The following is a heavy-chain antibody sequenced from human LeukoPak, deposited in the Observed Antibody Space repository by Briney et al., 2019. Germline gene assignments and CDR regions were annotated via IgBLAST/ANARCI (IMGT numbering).Heavy chain of an antibody. CDR3: ARDKLRFLELGVGAFDI. CDR2: ISACNGNT. J-gene: IGHJ3*02. Sequence: GASVKVSCKASGYTFTSYGISWVRQAPGQGLEWMGWISACNGNTNYAQKLQGRVTMTTDTSTSTAYMELRSLRSDDTAVYYCARDKLRFLELGVGAFDIWGQGTMVTVSS. CDR1: GYTFTSYG. D-gene: IGHD3-3*01. V-gene: IGHV1-18*01.